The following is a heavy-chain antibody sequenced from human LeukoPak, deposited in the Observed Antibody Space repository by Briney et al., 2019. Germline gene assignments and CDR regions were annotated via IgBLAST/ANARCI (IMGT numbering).Heavy chain of an antibody. J-gene: IGHJ5*02. CDR3: ARYLEIRGLYYP. D-gene: IGHD2-8*01. Sequence: ASVKVSCKASGGTFSSYAISWVRQAPGQGLEWMGGIIPIFGTANYAQKFQGRVTITADKSTSTAYMELSSLKSEDTAVYYCARYLEIRGLYYPCGQGTLVTVCS. V-gene: IGHV1-69*06. CDR1: GGTFSSYA. CDR2: IIPIFGTA.